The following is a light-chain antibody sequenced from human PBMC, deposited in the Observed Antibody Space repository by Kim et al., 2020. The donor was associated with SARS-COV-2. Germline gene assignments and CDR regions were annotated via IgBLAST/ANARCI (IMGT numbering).Light chain of an antibody. V-gene: IGKV1-17*01. Sequence: ASLGDRVTIPGRASQGIRNDFCWYQQKPGKAPKRLISAASSLQSGVPSRFSGSGSGTEFTLTISSLQPEDFATYYCLQHNSYPLTFGQGTKVDIK. CDR3: LQHNSYPLT. J-gene: IGKJ1*01. CDR2: AAS. CDR1: QGIRND.